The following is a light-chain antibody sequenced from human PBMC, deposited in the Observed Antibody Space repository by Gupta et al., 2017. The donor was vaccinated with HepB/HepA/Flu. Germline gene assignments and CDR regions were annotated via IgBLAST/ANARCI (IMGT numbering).Light chain of an antibody. V-gene: IGLV3-19*01. Sequence: SSELTQDPAVSVALGQTVTITCQGDSLRIYYASWYQQRPGQAPLLVIYGENSRPSGIPDRFSASYSGKIASLPIAGAQAEDEADYYCNSRDSSGNPVIFGGGTKLTVL. CDR2: GEN. J-gene: IGLJ2*01. CDR3: NSRDSSGNPVI. CDR1: SLRIYY.